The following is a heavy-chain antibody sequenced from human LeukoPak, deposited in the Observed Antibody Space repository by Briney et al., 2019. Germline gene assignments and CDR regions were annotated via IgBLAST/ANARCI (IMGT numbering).Heavy chain of an antibody. CDR3: AGGYSATIDY. Sequence: GGSLRLSCAASGFTFSSYWVHWVRHAPGKGLVWVSRINSDGSTTNYADSVKGRFTISRDNAKNTLYLQMNSLRVEDTAVYYCAGGYSATIDYWGQGSLVTVSS. J-gene: IGHJ4*02. V-gene: IGHV3-74*01. CDR1: GFTFSSYW. D-gene: IGHD5-24*01. CDR2: INSDGSTT.